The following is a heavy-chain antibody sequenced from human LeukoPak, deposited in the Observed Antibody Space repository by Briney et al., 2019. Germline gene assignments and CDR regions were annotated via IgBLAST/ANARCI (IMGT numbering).Heavy chain of an antibody. CDR3: ARGHYVWGSYRLRRWYGMDV. J-gene: IGHJ6*02. D-gene: IGHD3-16*02. V-gene: IGHV1-69*13. CDR2: IIPIFGTA. Sequence: ASVRVSCKASGGTFSSYAISWVRQAPGQGLEWMGGIIPIFGTANYAQKFQGRVTITADESTSTACMELSSLRSEGTAVYYCARGHYVWGSYRLRRWYGMDVWGQGTTVTVSS. CDR1: GGTFSSYA.